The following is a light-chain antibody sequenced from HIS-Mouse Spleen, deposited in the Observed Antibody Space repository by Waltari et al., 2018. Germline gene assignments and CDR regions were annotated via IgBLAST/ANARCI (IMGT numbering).Light chain of an antibody. V-gene: IGLV1-40*01. CDR2: GNS. CDR1: SSNIGAGYD. Sequence: QSVLTQPPSVSGAPGQRVTISCTGSSSNIGAGYDAHWYQPLPGTAPKLLIYGNSNRPSGVPDRFSGSKSGTSASLAITGLQAEDEADYYCQSYDSSLSGSVVFGGGTKLTVL. CDR3: QSYDSSLSGSVV. J-gene: IGLJ2*01.